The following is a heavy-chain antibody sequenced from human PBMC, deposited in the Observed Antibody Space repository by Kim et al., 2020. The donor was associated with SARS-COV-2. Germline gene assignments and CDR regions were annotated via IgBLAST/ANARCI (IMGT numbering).Heavy chain of an antibody. CDR1: GYSFTSYW. V-gene: IGHV5-51*01. CDR2: IYPGDSDT. D-gene: IGHD1-7*01. J-gene: IGHJ6*02. CDR3: ARFSGTTFYYYYGMDV. Sequence: GESLKISCKGSGYSFTSYWIGWVRQMPGKGLEWMGIIYPGDSDTRYSPSFQGQVTISADKSISTAYLQWSSLKASDTAMYYCARFSGTTFYYYYGMDVWGQGTTVTVSS.